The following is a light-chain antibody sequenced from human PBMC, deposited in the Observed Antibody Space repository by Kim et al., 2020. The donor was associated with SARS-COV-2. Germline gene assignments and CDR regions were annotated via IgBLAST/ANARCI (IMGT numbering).Light chain of an antibody. V-gene: IGLV3-9*01. CDR3: QVWDNNTWV. CDR2: RDS. J-gene: IGLJ3*02. Sequence: VALGQTASITCGGDNIGSKHVHWYQQKAGQAPVLGIYRDSSRPAEIPERFSGSNSGNTATLTVSRAQAGDEADYYCQVWDNNTWVVGAGTQLTFL. CDR1: NIGSKH.